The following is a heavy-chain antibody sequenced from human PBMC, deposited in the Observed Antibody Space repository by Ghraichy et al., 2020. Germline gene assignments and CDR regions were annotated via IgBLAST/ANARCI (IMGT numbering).Heavy chain of an antibody. CDR2: IYYSGST. CDR1: GGSISSYY. Sequence: SETLSLTCTVSGGSISSYYWSWIRQPPGKGLEWIGYIYYSGSTNYNPSLKSRVTISVDTSKNQFSLKLSSVTAADTAVYYCARRDTAILWDAFDIWGQGTMVTVSS. D-gene: IGHD5-18*01. J-gene: IGHJ3*02. CDR3: ARRDTAILWDAFDI. V-gene: IGHV4-59*01.